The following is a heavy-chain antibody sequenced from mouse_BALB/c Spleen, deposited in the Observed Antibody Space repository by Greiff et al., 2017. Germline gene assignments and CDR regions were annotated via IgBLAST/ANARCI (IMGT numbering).Heavy chain of an antibody. CDR2: IYPYNGGT. CDR1: GYTFTDYN. J-gene: IGHJ2*01. V-gene: IGHV1S29*02. Sequence: EVQLQQSGPELVKPGASVKISCKASGYTFTDYNMHWVKQSHGKSLEWIGYIYPYNGGTGYNQKFKSKATLTVDNSSSTAYMELRSLTSEDSAVYYCERGRFTTAFPDYWGQGTTVTVSS. CDR3: ERGRFTTAFPDY. D-gene: IGHD1-2*01.